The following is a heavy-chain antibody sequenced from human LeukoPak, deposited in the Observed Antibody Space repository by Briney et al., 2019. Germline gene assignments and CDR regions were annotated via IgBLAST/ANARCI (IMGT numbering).Heavy chain of an antibody. V-gene: IGHV3-23*01. Sequence: PGGSLRLSCAVSGFAFGSEAMSWVRQSPARGLEWVASISPGGGTTYYADYVKGRFTISRDNAKNSLYLQMNSLRAEDTALYHCARTPRSWSGDYFDYWAREPWSPSPQ. D-gene: IGHD6-13*01. J-gene: IGHJ4*02. CDR1: GFAFGSEA. CDR2: ISPGGGTT. CDR3: ARTPRSWSGDYFDY.